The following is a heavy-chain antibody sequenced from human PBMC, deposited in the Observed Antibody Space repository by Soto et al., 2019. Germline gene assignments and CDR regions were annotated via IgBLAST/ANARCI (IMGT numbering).Heavy chain of an antibody. CDR1: GGTFSSYA. CDR2: IIPIFGTA. D-gene: IGHD5-12*01. J-gene: IGHJ6*02. V-gene: IGHV1-69*06. Sequence: GASVKVSCKASGGTFSSYAISWVRQAPGQGLEWMGGIIPIFGTANYAQKFQGRVTITADKSTSTAYMELSSLRSEDTAVYYCARGGIVATISVQYYGMDVWGQGTTVTVYS. CDR3: ARGGIVATISVQYYGMDV.